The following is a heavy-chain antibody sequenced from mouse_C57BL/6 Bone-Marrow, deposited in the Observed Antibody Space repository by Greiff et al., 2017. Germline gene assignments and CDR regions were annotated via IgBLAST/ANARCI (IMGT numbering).Heavy chain of an antibody. D-gene: IGHD1-1*01. J-gene: IGHJ4*01. V-gene: IGHV1-26*01. CDR1: GYTFTDYY. CDR2: INPNNGGT. Sequence: VQLQQSGPELVKPGASVKISCKASGYTFTDYYMNWVKQSHGKSLEWIGDINPNNGGTSYNQKFKGTATFTADTSSNTAYMQLSSLTTEDSAIYYGARDCYYDYYAMDYWGQGTSVTVSS. CDR3: ARDCYYDYYAMDY.